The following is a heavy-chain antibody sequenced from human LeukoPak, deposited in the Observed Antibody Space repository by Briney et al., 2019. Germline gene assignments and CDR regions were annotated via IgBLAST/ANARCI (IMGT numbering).Heavy chain of an antibody. V-gene: IGHV1-24*01. CDR1: GYTLTELS. D-gene: IGHD2-2*01. Sequence: ASVKVPCKVSGYTLTELSMHWVRQAPGKGLEWMGGFDPEDGETIYAQKFQGRVTMTEDTSTDTAYMELSSLRSEDTAVYYCATASTMWYYYMDVWGKGTTVTVSS. J-gene: IGHJ6*03. CDR2: FDPEDGET. CDR3: ATASTMWYYYMDV.